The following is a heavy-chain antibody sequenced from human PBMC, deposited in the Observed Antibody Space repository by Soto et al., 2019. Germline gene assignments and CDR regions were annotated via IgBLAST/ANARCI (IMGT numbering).Heavy chain of an antibody. CDR2: IIPIFGTA. J-gene: IGHJ4*02. D-gene: IGHD6-6*01. Sequence: ASVKVSCKASGGTFSSYAISWVRQAPGQGLEWMGGIIPIFGTANYARKFQGRVTITADKSTSTAYMELSSLRSEDTAVYYCARVSIAAYALDYWGQGTLVTVSS. V-gene: IGHV1-69*06. CDR1: GGTFSSYA. CDR3: ARVSIAAYALDY.